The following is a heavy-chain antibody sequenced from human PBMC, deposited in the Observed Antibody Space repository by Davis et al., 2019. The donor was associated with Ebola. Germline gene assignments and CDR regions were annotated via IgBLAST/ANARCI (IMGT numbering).Heavy chain of an antibody. D-gene: IGHD2-2*01. CDR3: ARYCSSNTCNLFDF. CDR2: INHSGRT. Sequence: PSETLSLTCAVYGGSLSGYYWTWTRQSPGKGLEWIGEINHSGRTNYNPSLKSRVTISVDTSKNQFSLKVTSVTAADTAVYYCARYCSSNTCNLFDFWGQGSLVIVSS. V-gene: IGHV4-34*01. J-gene: IGHJ5*01. CDR1: GGSLSGYY.